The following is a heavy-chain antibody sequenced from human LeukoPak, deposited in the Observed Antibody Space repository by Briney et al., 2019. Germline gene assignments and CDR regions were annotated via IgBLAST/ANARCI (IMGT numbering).Heavy chain of an antibody. J-gene: IGHJ4*02. CDR2: IYYSGST. Sequence: SETLSLTCTVSGGSISSYYWSWIRQPPGKGLEWIGYIYYSGSTNYNPSLKSRVTISVDTSKNQFSLKLSSVTAADTAVYYCARTMGPNSSSFDYWGQGTLVTVSS. CDR3: ARTMGPNSSSFDY. D-gene: IGHD6-6*01. V-gene: IGHV4-59*01. CDR1: GGSISSYY.